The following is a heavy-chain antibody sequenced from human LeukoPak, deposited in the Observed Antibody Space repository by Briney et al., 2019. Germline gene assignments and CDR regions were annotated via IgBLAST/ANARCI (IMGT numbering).Heavy chain of an antibody. J-gene: IGHJ4*02. CDR1: GFTFSNAW. Sequence: GGSLRLSCAASGFTFSNAWMSWVRQAPGKGLEWVSYITTSGSTMYYADSVKGRFTISRDNAKNSLYLQVNSLRAEDTAVYYCARRGYYDTSGYLFDYWGQGTLVTVSS. D-gene: IGHD3-22*01. V-gene: IGHV3-11*04. CDR2: ITTSGSTM. CDR3: ARRGYYDTSGYLFDY.